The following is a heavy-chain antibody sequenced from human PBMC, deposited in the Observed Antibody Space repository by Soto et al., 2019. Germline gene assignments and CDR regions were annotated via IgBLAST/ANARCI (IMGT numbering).Heavy chain of an antibody. J-gene: IGHJ4*02. CDR3: ATALSSTSYVYFDY. Sequence: GASVKVSCKVSGYTLTELSMHWVRQAPGKGLEWMGGFDPEDGETIYAQKFQGRVTMTEDTSTDTAYMELSSLRSEDTAVYYCATALSSTSYVYFDYRGQGTLVTVSS. D-gene: IGHD2-2*01. CDR2: FDPEDGET. V-gene: IGHV1-24*01. CDR1: GYTLTELS.